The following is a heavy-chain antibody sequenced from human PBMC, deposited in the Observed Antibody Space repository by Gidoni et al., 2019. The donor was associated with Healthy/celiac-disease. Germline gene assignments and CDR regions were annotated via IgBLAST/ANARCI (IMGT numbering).Heavy chain of an antibody. CDR2: IVVGSGNT. V-gene: IGHV1-58*01. Sequence: QMQLVQSGPEVKTPGTSVKVSCKASGFTFTSSAVQWVRQARGQRLEWIGWIVVGSGNTNYAQKFQERVTITRDMSTSTAYMELSSLRSEDTAVYYCAAVDYDILTGYYYYYGMDVWGQGTTVTVSS. CDR1: GFTFTSSA. D-gene: IGHD3-9*01. CDR3: AAVDYDILTGYYYYYGMDV. J-gene: IGHJ6*02.